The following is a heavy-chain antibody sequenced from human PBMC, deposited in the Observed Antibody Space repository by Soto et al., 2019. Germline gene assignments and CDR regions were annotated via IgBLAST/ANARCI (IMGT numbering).Heavy chain of an antibody. D-gene: IGHD2-15*01. V-gene: IGHV3-21*01. CDR2: ISSSSSYI. CDR1: GFTFSSYS. CDR3: ARDGYCSGGSCYYYYYGMDV. Sequence: EVQLVESGGGQVKPGGSLRLSCAASGFTFSSYSMNWVRQAPGKGLEWVSSISSSSSYIYYADSVKGRFTISRDNAKNSLYLQMNSLRAEDTAVYYCARDGYCSGGSCYYYYYGMDVWGQGTTVTVSS. J-gene: IGHJ6*02.